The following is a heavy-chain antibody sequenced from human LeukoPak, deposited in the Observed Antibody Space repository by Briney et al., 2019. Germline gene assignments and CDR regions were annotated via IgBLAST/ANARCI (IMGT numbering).Heavy chain of an antibody. D-gene: IGHD3-10*01. Sequence: KPGGSLRLSCAVSGFTFSDYYMIWIRQAPGKGQEWVSYISSSSSYTNYADSVKGRFTISRDNAKNSLYLQINSLRAEDTAVYYCARDISTYGSGSSQFDYWGQGTLVTVSS. CDR3: ARDISTYGSGSSQFDY. CDR1: GFTFSDYY. V-gene: IGHV3-11*06. J-gene: IGHJ4*02. CDR2: ISSSSSYT.